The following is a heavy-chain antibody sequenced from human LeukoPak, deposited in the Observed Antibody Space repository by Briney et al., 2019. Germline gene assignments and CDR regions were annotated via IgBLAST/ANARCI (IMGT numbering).Heavy chain of an antibody. CDR2: IYSGGLT. CDR3: SSPPQYDNFGQLSTYDY. CDR1: GFDVNRHY. J-gene: IGHJ4*02. V-gene: IGHV3-66*01. D-gene: IGHD3-10*01. Sequence: PGGSLRLSCAASGFDVNRHYMSWVRQPPGKGLEWVSVIYSGGLTHYADSVKGRFTLSRDDSNNTLYLQMNSLKPEDTAMYFCSSPPQYDNFGQLSTYDYWGQGTLVTVSS.